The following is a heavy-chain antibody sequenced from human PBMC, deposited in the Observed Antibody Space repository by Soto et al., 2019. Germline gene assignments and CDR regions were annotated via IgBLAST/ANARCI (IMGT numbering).Heavy chain of an antibody. Sequence: PGGSLRLSCAASGFTFSSYGMHWVRQAPGKGLEWVAVIWYDGSNKYYADSVKGRFTISRDNSKNTLYLQMNSLRAEDTAVYYCARDFKRSYLDYWGQGTLVTVSS. CDR2: IWYDGSNK. J-gene: IGHJ4*02. CDR3: ARDFKRSYLDY. CDR1: GFTFSSYG. D-gene: IGHD6-25*01. V-gene: IGHV3-33*01.